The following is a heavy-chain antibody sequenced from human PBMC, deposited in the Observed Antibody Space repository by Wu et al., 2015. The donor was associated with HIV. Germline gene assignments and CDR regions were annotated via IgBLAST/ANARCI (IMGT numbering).Heavy chain of an antibody. Sequence: QVHLVQSGAEVKKPGASVKVSCKASGGSFRSLAITWVRQAPGQGLEWMGGIIPSFATAHYAQNFQGRVTITTDESTSTAYMELSSLRSEDAAVYYCATDGDYISGSVFWGQGTLVTVSS. CDR2: IIPSFATA. CDR3: ATDGDYISGSVF. J-gene: IGHJ4*02. CDR1: GGSFRSLA. D-gene: IGHD6-19*01. V-gene: IGHV1-69*05.